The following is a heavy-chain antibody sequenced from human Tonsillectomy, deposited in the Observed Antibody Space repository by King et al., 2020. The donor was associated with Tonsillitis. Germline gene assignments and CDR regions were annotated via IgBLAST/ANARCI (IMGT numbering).Heavy chain of an antibody. CDR3: ARDGLGGWLQPDY. V-gene: IGHV3-30*04. Sequence: VQLVESGGGVVQPGRSLRLSCAASGITFRSYAMHWVRQAPGKGLEWVAVISYDGNDKYYADSVKGRFTISRDNSKNTLYLQMNSLRAEDTAVYYCARDGLGGWLQPDYWGQGTLVTVSS. CDR1: GITFRSYA. J-gene: IGHJ4*02. CDR2: ISYDGNDK. D-gene: IGHD5-24*01.